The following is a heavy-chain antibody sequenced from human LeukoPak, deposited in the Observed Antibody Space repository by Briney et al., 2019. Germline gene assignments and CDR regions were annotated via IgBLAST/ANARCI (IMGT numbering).Heavy chain of an antibody. V-gene: IGHV3-21*01. CDR2: ISSSSSYI. CDR1: GFTFSTYR. CDR3: ARDKDVYFDY. J-gene: IGHJ4*02. Sequence: GGSLRLSCVGTGFTFSTYRMNWVHQAPGKGLEWVSSISSSSSYIYYADSVKGRITISRDNAKNSLYLQMNSLRVEDTAVYYCARDKDVYFDYWGQGTLVTVSS.